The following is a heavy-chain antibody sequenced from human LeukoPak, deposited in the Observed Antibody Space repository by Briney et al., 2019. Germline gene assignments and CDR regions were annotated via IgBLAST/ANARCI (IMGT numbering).Heavy chain of an antibody. CDR2: IGSSGSTI. J-gene: IGHJ4*02. V-gene: IGHV3-48*03. CDR1: GFTFSSYE. Sequence: PGGSLRLSCAASGFTFSSYEMNWVRQAPGKGLEWVSYIGSSGSTIYYADSVKGRFTISRDNAKNTLYLQMNSLRAEDTGVYYCARIASHSSSWYDGGYWGQGTLVTVSS. CDR3: ARIASHSSSWYDGGY. D-gene: IGHD6-13*01.